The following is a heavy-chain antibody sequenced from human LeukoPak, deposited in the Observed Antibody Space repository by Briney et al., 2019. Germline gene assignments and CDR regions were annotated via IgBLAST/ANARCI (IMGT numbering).Heavy chain of an antibody. D-gene: IGHD6-13*01. V-gene: IGHV5-10-1*01. CDR1: GYSFTSYW. CDR3: ARRDRYTWYSFDY. J-gene: IGHJ4*02. CDR2: IDPSDSYT. Sequence: GESLKISCKGSGYSFTSYWISWVRQMPGKGLEWMGRIDPSDSYTNYSPSFQGHVTMSVDESISTAYLQWSSLKASDTAMFYCARRDRYTWYSFDYWGQRTLVTVSS.